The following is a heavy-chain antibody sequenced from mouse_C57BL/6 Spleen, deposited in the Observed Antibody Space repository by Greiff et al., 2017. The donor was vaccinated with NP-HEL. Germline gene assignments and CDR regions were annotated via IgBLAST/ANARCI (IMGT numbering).Heavy chain of an antibody. Sequence: EVQLQQSGPVLVKPGASVKMSCKASGYTFTDYYMNWVKQSHGKSLEWIGVINPYNGGTSYNQKFKGKATLTVDKSSSTAYMELNSLTSEDSAVYYGARSGNYYGSGNAMDYWGQGTSVTVSS. CDR3: ARSGNYYGSGNAMDY. J-gene: IGHJ4*01. D-gene: IGHD1-1*01. V-gene: IGHV1-19*01. CDR1: GYTFTDYY. CDR2: INPYNGGT.